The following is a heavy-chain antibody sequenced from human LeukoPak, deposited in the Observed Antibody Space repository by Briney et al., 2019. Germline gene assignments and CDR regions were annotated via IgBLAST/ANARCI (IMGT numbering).Heavy chain of an antibody. CDR1: AYTFTIYG. D-gene: IGHD3-10*01. CDR3: ARDGSYYYGSGSYL. V-gene: IGHV1-18*01. Sequence: ASVKVSCKASAYTFTIYGISWVRQAPGRGLEWMGWISAYNGNTNYAQKLQGRVTMTTDTSTSTAYMELRSLRSDDTAVYYCARDGSYYYGSGSYLWGQGTLVTVSS. CDR2: ISAYNGNT. J-gene: IGHJ4*02.